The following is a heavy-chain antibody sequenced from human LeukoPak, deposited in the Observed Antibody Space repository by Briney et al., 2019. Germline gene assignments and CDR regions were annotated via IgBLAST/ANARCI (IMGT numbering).Heavy chain of an antibody. CDR1: GYNFTSSW. V-gene: IGHV5-51*01. J-gene: IGHJ4*02. CDR3: ARGYYGSGSYRSLDY. Sequence: PGESLKVSCKGSGYNFTSSWIGGGGQMPGEGLEWGGIIYPGDSDTRYSPSFQGQVTISADKSISTAYLQWSSLMASDTAMYYCARGYYGSGSYRSLDYWGQGTLVTVSS. CDR2: IYPGDSDT. D-gene: IGHD3-10*01.